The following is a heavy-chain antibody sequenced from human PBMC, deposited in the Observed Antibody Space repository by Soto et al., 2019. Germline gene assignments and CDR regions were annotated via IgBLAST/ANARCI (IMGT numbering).Heavy chain of an antibody. CDR3: VRLRVAMQPYYYYYYMDV. CDR1: GGSFSGYY. CDR2: INHSGST. D-gene: IGHD2-15*01. V-gene: IGHV4-34*01. J-gene: IGHJ6*03. Sequence: ETLSLTCAVYGGSFSGYYWSWIRQPPGKGLEWIGEINHSGSTNYNPSLKSRVTISVDTSKNQFSLKLSSVTAADTAVYYCVRLRVAMQPYYYYYYMDVWGKGTTVTVSS.